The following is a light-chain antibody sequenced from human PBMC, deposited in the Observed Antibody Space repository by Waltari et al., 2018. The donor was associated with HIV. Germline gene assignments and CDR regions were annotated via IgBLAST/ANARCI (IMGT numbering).Light chain of an antibody. CDR3: SSYGDSLRVL. V-gene: IGLV2-8*01. Sequence: QSALTQPPSASGSLGQSVTISCTGSSSDIGAYDSVSWFQQHPRSAPKLLLYEVSSRPSTVADRFSGSRSGSTAFLTVAALQPDDEATYFCSSYGDSLRVLFGGGTNVTVL. J-gene: IGLJ3*02. CDR2: EVS. CDR1: SSDIGAYDS.